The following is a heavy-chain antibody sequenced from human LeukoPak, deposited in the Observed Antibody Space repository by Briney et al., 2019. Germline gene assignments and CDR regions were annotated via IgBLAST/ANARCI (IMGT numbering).Heavy chain of an antibody. D-gene: IGHD3-22*01. V-gene: IGHV4-59*01. CDR2: IYYSGST. CDR3: ARGRYYYDSSGYYARQYYFDY. J-gene: IGHJ4*02. CDR1: GGSISSYY. Sequence: PSETLSLTCTVSGGSISSYYWSWIRQPPGKGLEWIGYIYYSGSTNYNPSLKSRVTISVDTSKNQFSLKLSSVTAADTAVYYCARGRYYYDSSGYYARQYYFDYWGQGTLVTVSS.